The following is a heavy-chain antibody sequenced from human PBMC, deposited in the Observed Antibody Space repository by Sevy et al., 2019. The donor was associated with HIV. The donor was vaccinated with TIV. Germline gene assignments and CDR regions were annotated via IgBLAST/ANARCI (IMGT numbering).Heavy chain of an antibody. CDR1: GYTFTSYD. CDR3: ARVDDYSNLGFDP. CDR2: MNPNSGNT. Sequence: GESLKISCKASGYTFTSYDINWVRQATGQGLEWMGWMNPNSGNTGYAQKFQGRVTMTRNTSISTAYMELSSLRSEDTAVYYCARVDDYSNLGFDPWGQGTLVTVSS. J-gene: IGHJ5*02. D-gene: IGHD4-4*01. V-gene: IGHV1-8*01.